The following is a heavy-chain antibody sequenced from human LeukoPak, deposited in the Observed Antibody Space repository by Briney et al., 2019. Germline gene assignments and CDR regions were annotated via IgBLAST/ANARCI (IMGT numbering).Heavy chain of an antibody. Sequence: ASVTVSFKASGYTFPGYYMHWVRQAPGQGLEWMGWINPNSGGTNYAQKFQGRVTMTRDTSISTAYMELSRLRSDDTAVYYCAREHSSSSGKVFDYWGQGTLVTVSS. CDR3: AREHSSSSGKVFDY. CDR2: INPNSGGT. CDR1: GYTFPGYY. V-gene: IGHV1-2*02. J-gene: IGHJ4*01. D-gene: IGHD6-6*01.